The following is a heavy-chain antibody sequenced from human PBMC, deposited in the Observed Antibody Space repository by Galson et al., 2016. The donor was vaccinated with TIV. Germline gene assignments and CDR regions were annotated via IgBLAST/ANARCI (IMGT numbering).Heavy chain of an antibody. D-gene: IGHD1-26*01. CDR3: ARGEWDRQEYKYYGLDV. J-gene: IGHJ6*02. Sequence: SVKVSCKASGDTFTSYTINWVRQAPGQGLEWMGRIDHMIDITNYAPNFQDRFTITGDKSTSTAYMELKSLRSEDTAIYYCARGEWDRQEYKYYGLDVWGQGTMVTVSS. CDR2: IDHMIDIT. V-gene: IGHV1-69*02. CDR1: GDTFTSYT.